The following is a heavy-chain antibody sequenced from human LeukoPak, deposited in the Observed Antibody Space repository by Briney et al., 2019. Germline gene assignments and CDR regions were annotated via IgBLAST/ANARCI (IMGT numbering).Heavy chain of an antibody. J-gene: IGHJ4*02. V-gene: IGHV4-38-2*01. CDR1: GYSISSGYY. D-gene: IGHD3-22*01. Sequence: SETLSLTCGVSGYSISSGYYWGWIRQPPGEGLEWIGSIYHSGSTYYNPSLESRVTISVDSFKNQFSLKLSSVTAADTAVYYCARGLDYDSSGYYYFDYWGQGTLVTVSS. CDR3: ARGLDYDSSGYYYFDY. CDR2: IYHSGST.